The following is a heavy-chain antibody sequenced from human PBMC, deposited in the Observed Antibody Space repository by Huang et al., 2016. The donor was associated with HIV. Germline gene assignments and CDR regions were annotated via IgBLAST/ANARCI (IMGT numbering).Heavy chain of an antibody. V-gene: IGHV1-69*13. Sequence: QVQLLQSGAEVKKPGSSVKVSCKASGGPFRSYSIAWVRQAPGQGLEWMASLMPVFDSPNYAQKLQGRVRGTADESTRTVYMELRDLRPDDTAVYFCARGSLEYSVSSSLDYWGQGTHVTVSS. D-gene: IGHD4-4*01. CDR1: GGPFRSYS. CDR3: ARGSLEYSVSSSLDY. CDR2: LMPVFDSP. J-gene: IGHJ4*02.